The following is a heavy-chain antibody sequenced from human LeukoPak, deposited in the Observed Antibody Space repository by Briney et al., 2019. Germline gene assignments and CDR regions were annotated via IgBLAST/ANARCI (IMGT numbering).Heavy chain of an antibody. CDR3: AREGLGTGMVKAFDY. CDR1: GYTFTGYY. Sequence: ASVKVSCKASGYTFTGYYMHWVRQAPGQGREWMGWINPNSGGTNYAQKFQGRVTMTRDTSISTAYMELSRLRSEDTAMYYCAREGLGTGMVKAFDYWGQGILVTVSS. J-gene: IGHJ4*02. D-gene: IGHD5-18*01. V-gene: IGHV1-2*02. CDR2: INPNSGGT.